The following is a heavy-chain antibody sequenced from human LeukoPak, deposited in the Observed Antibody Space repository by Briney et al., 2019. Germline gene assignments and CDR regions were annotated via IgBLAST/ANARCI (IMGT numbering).Heavy chain of an antibody. CDR1: GGSISSYY. D-gene: IGHD2-2*02. CDR3: ARALYCSSRSCSTDNWFDP. J-gene: IGHJ5*02. V-gene: IGHV4-59*01. Sequence: SETLSLTCTVSGGSISSYYWNWTRQSPGKGLEWIGNIYYSGSTNFNPSLKSRVTISIDTSKNQFSLKLNSVTAADTALYYCARALYCSSRSCSTDNWFDPWGQGTLVTVSS. CDR2: IYYSGST.